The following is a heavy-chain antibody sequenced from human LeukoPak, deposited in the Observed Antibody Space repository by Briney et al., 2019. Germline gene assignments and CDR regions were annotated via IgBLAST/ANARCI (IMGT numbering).Heavy chain of an antibody. Sequence: GGSLRLSCAASGXTFSRYWMHWVRQAPGKGLVWVSRINSDGSSTTYAESVKGRFTISRDNAENTLYLQMNSLRVEDTAVYYCARDVGSGWYHFDNWGQGTLVTVSS. J-gene: IGHJ4*02. CDR3: ARDVGSGWYHFDN. CDR1: GXTFSRYW. V-gene: IGHV3-74*01. CDR2: INSDGSST. D-gene: IGHD6-19*01.